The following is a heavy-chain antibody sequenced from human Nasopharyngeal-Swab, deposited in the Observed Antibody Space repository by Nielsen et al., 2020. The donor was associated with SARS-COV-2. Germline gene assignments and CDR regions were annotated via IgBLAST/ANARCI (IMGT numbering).Heavy chain of an antibody. J-gene: IGHJ2*01. CDR2: INHSGST. D-gene: IGHD1/OR15-1a*01. CDR3: ARARRGLTNWYFDL. V-gene: IGHV4-34*01. Sequence: SETLSLTCAVYGGSFSGYYWSWIRQPPGKGLEWIGEINHSGSTNYNPSLKSRVTISVDTSKNQFSLKLSSVTAADTAVYYCARARRGLTNWYFDLWGRGTLVTVSS. CDR1: GGSFSGYY.